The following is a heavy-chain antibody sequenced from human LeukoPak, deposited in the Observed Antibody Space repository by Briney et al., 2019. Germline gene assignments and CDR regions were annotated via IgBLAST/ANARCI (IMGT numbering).Heavy chain of an antibody. CDR1: GFTFSSYG. J-gene: IGHJ1*01. Sequence: GGSLRLSCAASGFTFSSYGMHWVRQAPGKGREWVAFIRYDGSNKYYADSVKGRFTISRDNAKNSLCLQMNSLRADDTAVYYCARDKVRPDYYGSGSQGEYFQHWGQGTLVTVSS. CDR2: IRYDGSNK. D-gene: IGHD3-10*01. V-gene: IGHV3-30*02. CDR3: ARDKVRPDYYGSGSQGEYFQH.